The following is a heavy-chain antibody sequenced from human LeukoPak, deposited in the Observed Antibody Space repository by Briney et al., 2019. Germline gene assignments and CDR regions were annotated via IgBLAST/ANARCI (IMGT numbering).Heavy chain of an antibody. Sequence: GESLKISCKGSGYSFTNYWIGWVRQMPGKGLEWMGIIYPGDSDTKYSPSFQGQVTISADKSITTAYLQWSSLKASDTAMYYCARGENYDFWSGYYYYWGQGTLVTVSS. CDR1: GYSFTNYW. CDR3: ARGENYDFWSGYYYY. V-gene: IGHV5-51*01. CDR2: IYPGDSDT. D-gene: IGHD3-3*01. J-gene: IGHJ4*02.